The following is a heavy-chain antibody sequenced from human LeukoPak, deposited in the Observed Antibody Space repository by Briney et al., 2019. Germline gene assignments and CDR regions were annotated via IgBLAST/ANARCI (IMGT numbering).Heavy chain of an antibody. CDR3: ATVLDSKYCSSTSCHSFDY. CDR2: FDPEDGET. D-gene: IGHD2-2*01. CDR1: GYTLTELS. Sequence: ASVKVSCKVSGYTLTELSMHWVRQAPGKGLEWMGGFDPEDGETIYAQKFQGRVTMTEDTSTDTAYMELSSLRSEDTAVYYCATVLDSKYCSSTSCHSFDYWGQGTLVTVSS. J-gene: IGHJ4*02. V-gene: IGHV1-24*01.